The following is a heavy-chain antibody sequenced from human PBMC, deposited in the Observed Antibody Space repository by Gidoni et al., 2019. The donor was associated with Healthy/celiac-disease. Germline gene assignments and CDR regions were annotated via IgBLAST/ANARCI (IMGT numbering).Heavy chain of an antibody. CDR3: AKDRGSGSYSDSRDY. Sequence: EVQLVESGGGLVQPGGSLRLSCAASGFTFGSYAMSWVRQAPGKGLEWFSAISGSGGSTYYADSVKGRFTISRDNSKNTLYLQMNSLRAEDTAVYYCAKDRGSGSYSDSRDYWGQGTLVTVSS. CDR1: GFTFGSYA. CDR2: ISGSGGST. D-gene: IGHD3-10*01. J-gene: IGHJ4*02. V-gene: IGHV3-23*04.